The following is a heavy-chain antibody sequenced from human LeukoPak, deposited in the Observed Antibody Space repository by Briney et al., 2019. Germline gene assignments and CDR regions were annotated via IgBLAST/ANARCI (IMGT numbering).Heavy chain of an antibody. D-gene: IGHD6-13*01. CDR3: ARDSGSSSWEYDY. Sequence: EASVKVSCKASGYTFNGYYIHWVRQAPGQGLEWMGWINPNSGGTTYAQKFQGRITMTRDTSISTAYMELTRLTSDDTAVYYCARDSGSSSWEYDYWGQGTLVTVSS. J-gene: IGHJ4*02. CDR1: GYTFNGYY. V-gene: IGHV1-2*02. CDR2: INPNSGGT.